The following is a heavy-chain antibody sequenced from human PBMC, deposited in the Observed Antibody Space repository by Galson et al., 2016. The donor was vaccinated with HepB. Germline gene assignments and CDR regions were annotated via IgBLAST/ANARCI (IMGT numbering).Heavy chain of an antibody. CDR3: ASEVQAIPDTLDSDY. CDR1: GVSVSSNHW. J-gene: IGHJ4*02. V-gene: IGHV4-4*02. Sequence: SETLSLTCAVSGVSVSSNHWWSWVRQPPGKGLEWIGEIFHRGTTNYNPSLKSRVTISVDKSKNQFSLKVTSVTAADTAVYYCASEVQAIPDTLDSDYWGQGTLVTVSS. CDR2: IFHRGTT. D-gene: IGHD2-2*02.